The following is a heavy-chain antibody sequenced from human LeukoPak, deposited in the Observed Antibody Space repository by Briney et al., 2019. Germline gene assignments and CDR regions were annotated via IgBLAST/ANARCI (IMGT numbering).Heavy chain of an antibody. V-gene: IGHV3-30-3*01. J-gene: IGHJ4*02. Sequence: GGSLRLSCVASGFTFSSYAIHWVRQAPGMGLEWVAVISYDGSNKYYADSVKGRFTISRDNSKNTVDLQMNSLRAEDTAVYYCARARHGSGSTDYWGQGTLVTVSS. D-gene: IGHD3-10*01. CDR1: GFTFSSYA. CDR2: ISYDGSNK. CDR3: ARARHGSGSTDY.